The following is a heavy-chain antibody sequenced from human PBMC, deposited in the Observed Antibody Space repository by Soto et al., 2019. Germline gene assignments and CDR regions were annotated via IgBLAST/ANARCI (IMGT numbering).Heavy chain of an antibody. V-gene: IGHV4-59*12. Sequence: PSETLSLTCTVSGGSISSYYWSWIRQPPGKGLEWIGYIYYSGSTYYNPSLKSRVTISVDRSKNQFSLKLSSVTAADTAVYYCARAHYGDYGYGMDVWGQGTTVTV. D-gene: IGHD4-17*01. CDR1: GGSISSYY. J-gene: IGHJ6*02. CDR2: IYYSGST. CDR3: ARAHYGDYGYGMDV.